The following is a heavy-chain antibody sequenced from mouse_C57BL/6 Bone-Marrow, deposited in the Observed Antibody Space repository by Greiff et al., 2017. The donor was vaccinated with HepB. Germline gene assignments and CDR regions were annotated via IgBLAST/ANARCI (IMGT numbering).Heavy chain of an antibody. J-gene: IGHJ2*01. D-gene: IGHD1-3*01. Sequence: VQLQQPGAELVRPGSSVKLSCKASGYTFTSYWMHWVKQRPRQGLEWIGNIDPSDSETHYNQKFKDKATLTVDKSSSTAYMQLSSLTSEDSAVYYCASGAHYYFDYWGQGTTLTVSS. CDR1: GYTFTSYW. CDR2: IDPSDSET. V-gene: IGHV1-52*01. CDR3: ASGAHYYFDY.